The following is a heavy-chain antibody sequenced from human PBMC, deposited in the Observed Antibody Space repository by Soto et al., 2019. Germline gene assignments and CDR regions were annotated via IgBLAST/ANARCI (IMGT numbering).Heavy chain of an antibody. D-gene: IGHD3-10*01. Sequence: TSETLSLTCTVSGCSISRYYLSWIRQPPGKGLEWIGYIYSSGSTNYNPSLKSRVTISVDTSKNQFSLKLNSVTVADTAIYYCARDRPIRDSGSPSFGPWGQGIQVTVS. CDR2: IYSSGST. CDR1: GCSISRYY. V-gene: IGHV4-59*12. CDR3: ARDRPIRDSGSPSFGP. J-gene: IGHJ5*02.